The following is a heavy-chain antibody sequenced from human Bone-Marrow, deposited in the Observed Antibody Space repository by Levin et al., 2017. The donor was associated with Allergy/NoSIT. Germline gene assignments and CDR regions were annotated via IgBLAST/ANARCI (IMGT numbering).Heavy chain of an antibody. V-gene: IGHV3-7*01. CDR2: IKQDGSEK. CDR1: GFTFSSYW. J-gene: IGHJ6*02. Sequence: GGSLRLSCAASGFTFSSYWMNWVRQAPGKGLEWVANIKQDGSEKSYVDSLKGRFTISRDNAKNAVYLQMNSLRVDDTAVYYCARDRGLQVYYYYGMDVWGQGTTVTVSS. D-gene: IGHD4-17*01. CDR3: ARDRGLQVYYYYGMDV.